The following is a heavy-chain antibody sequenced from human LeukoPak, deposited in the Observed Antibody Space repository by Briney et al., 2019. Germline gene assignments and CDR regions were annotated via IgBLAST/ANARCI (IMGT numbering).Heavy chain of an antibody. CDR2: VYYTGST. J-gene: IGHJ4*02. Sequence: PSETLSLTCTVSGGSISSGAHYWSWIRQHPGKGLEWIGHVYYTGSTSYNPSLKSPVTISIDTSKNQFSLKMSSVTAADTAVYHCARGIAAWGPTHFDYWGQGTLVTVSS. CDR3: ARGIAAWGPTHFDY. CDR1: GGSISSGAHY. D-gene: IGHD6-13*01. V-gene: IGHV4-31*01.